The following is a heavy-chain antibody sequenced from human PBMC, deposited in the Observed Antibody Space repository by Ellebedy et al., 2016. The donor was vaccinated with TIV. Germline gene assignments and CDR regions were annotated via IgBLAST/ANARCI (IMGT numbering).Heavy chain of an antibody. CDR3: ARRGVRDYTGTRVEYFDY. CDR2: INHSGST. CDR1: GGSFSGYY. J-gene: IGHJ4*02. Sequence: SETLSLTCAVYGGSFSGYYWSWIRQPPGKGLEWIGEINHSGSTNYNPSLKSRVTVSVDTSKNQFSLKLSSVTAADTAVYYCARRGVRDYTGTRVEYFDYWGQGTLVTVSS. D-gene: IGHD3-10*01. V-gene: IGHV4-34*01.